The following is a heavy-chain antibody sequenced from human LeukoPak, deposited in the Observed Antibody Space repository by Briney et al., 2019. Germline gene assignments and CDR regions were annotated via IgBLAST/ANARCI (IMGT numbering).Heavy chain of an antibody. J-gene: IGHJ4*02. CDR1: GFTFDDYG. CDR3: ARDRGAPYHYDSSGYYPYYFDY. CDR2: INWNGGST. Sequence: GGSLRLSCAASGFTFDDYGMSWVRQAPGKGLEWVSGINWNGGSTGYADSVKGRFTISRDNAKNSLYLQMNSLRAEDTALYHCARDRGAPYHYDSSGYYPYYFDYWGQGTLVTVSS. D-gene: IGHD3-22*01. V-gene: IGHV3-20*01.